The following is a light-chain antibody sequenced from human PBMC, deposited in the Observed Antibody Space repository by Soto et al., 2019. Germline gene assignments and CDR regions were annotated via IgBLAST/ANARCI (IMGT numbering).Light chain of an antibody. Sequence: AIRMTQSPSSFSASTGDRVTITCRASQGISSYLAWYQQKPGKAPNLLIYAASTLQSGVPSRFSSSVSGTDFTLTVSCLQSEDFATDYCQQYSSYPYTFGQGTKLEIK. V-gene: IGKV1-8*01. J-gene: IGKJ2*01. CDR2: AAS. CDR3: QQYSSYPYT. CDR1: QGISSY.